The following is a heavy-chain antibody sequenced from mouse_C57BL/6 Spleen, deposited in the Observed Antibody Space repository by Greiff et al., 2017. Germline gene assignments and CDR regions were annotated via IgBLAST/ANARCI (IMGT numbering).Heavy chain of an antibody. V-gene: IGHV5-16*01. Sequence: EVKLMESEGGLVQPGSSMKLSCTASGFTFSDYYMAWVRQVPEKGLEWVANINYDGSSTYYLDSLKSRFIISRDNAKNILYQQMSSLKSEDTATYYGARTYYSKGYFDVWGTGTTVTVSS. CDR2: INYDGSST. CDR1: GFTFSDYY. J-gene: IGHJ1*03. D-gene: IGHD2-5*01. CDR3: ARTYYSKGYFDV.